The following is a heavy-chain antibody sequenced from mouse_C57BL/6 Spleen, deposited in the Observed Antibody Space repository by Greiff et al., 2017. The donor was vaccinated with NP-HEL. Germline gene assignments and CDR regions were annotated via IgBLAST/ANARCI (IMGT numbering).Heavy chain of an antibody. CDR2: IYPRSGNT. CDR1: GYTFTSYG. CDR3: ANYYYGSSYGYFDV. V-gene: IGHV1-81*01. D-gene: IGHD1-1*01. J-gene: IGHJ1*03. Sequence: QVQLKESGAELARPGASVKLSCKASGYTFTSYGISWVKQRTGQGLEWIGEIYPRSGNTYYNEKFKGKATLTADKSSSTAYMELRSLTSEDSAVYFCANYYYGSSYGYFDVWGTGTTVTVSS.